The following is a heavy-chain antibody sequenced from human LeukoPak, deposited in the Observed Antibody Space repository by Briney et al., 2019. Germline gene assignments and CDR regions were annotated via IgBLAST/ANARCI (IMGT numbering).Heavy chain of an antibody. CDR3: AKGISGWYGYGMDV. Sequence: GSLRLSCAASGFTFSNYAMSWVRQAPGKGLEWVSGISGSGGNTYYADSVKGRFTISRDNSKNTLYLQMNSLRAEDTAVYYCAKGISGWYGYGMDVWGQGTTVTVSS. J-gene: IGHJ6*02. CDR2: ISGSGGNT. V-gene: IGHV3-23*01. CDR1: GFTFSNYA. D-gene: IGHD6-19*01.